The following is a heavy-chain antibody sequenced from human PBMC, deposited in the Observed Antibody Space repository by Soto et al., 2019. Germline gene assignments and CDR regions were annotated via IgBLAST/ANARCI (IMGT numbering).Heavy chain of an antibody. CDR3: AGGVVGSGLYYFDF. D-gene: IGHD3-16*01. CDR2: INDSGAK. V-gene: IGHV4-34*01. CDR1: GGSFSGYY. J-gene: IGHJ4*02. Sequence: QELLQQWGAGLLRSSETLSLTCAVSGGSFSGYYWNWIRQAPGRGPEWIGEINDSGAKTYHPSLKSRVSMSVDTSKKEVSLNLTSVNVADTAVYYCAGGVVGSGLYYFDFWGQGTLVTVSS.